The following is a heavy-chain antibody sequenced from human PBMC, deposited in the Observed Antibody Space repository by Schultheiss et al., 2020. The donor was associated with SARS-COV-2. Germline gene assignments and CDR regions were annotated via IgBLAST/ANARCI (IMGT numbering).Heavy chain of an antibody. D-gene: IGHD3-10*01. J-gene: IGHJ4*02. CDR1: GGSISSGNYY. V-gene: IGHV4-61*01. CDR3: ARHGSGRGLFDY. Sequence: SETLSLTCTVSGGSISSGNYYWSWIRQPPGKGLEWIGYIYYSGSTNYNPSLKSRVTISVDTSKNQFSLKLDSVTAADTAVYYCARHGSGRGLFDYWGPGTLVTVSS. CDR2: IYYSGST.